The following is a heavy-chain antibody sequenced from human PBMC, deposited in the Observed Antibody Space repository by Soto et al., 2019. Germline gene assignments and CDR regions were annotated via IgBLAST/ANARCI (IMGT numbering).Heavy chain of an antibody. CDR2: IIPILGIA. CDR1: GGTFSSYT. V-gene: IGHV1-69*02. D-gene: IGHD1-20*01. J-gene: IGHJ5*02. Sequence: QVQLVQSGAEVKKPGSSVKVSCKASGGTFSSYTISWVRQAPGQGLEWMGRIIPILGIANYAQKFQGRVTITADKATSTAYMELSSLRSEDTAVYYCAPTSGYNWNGPWGQGTLVTVSS. CDR3: APTSGYNWNGP.